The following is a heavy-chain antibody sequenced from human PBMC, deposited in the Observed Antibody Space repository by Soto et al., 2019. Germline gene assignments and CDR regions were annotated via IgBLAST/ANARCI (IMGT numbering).Heavy chain of an antibody. V-gene: IGHV1-46*01. Sequence: ASVKVSCKASGYTFTSYYMHWVRQAPGQGLEWMGIINPSGGNTKYAQNFQGRVTMTTDTSTSTAYMELRSLRSDDTAVYYCARRWTTGEIDYWGQGTLVTVSS. CDR3: ARRWTTGEIDY. J-gene: IGHJ4*02. CDR1: GYTFTSYY. D-gene: IGHD4-17*01. CDR2: INPSGGNT.